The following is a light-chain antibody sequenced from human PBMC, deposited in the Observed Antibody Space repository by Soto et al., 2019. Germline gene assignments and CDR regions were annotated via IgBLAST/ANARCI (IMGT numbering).Light chain of an antibody. V-gene: IGKV3-20*01. J-gene: IGKJ1*01. CDR1: QSVSSNY. CDR3: QQYGGSPWT. CDR2: GAS. Sequence: EIVLTQSPGTLSLSPGERATLSCRASQSVSSNYLAWYQQKPGQAPRLLIYGASNRATGIPDRFSGSGSGTGFTLTISRLEPEDFAVYYCQQYGGSPWTFGQGTKV.